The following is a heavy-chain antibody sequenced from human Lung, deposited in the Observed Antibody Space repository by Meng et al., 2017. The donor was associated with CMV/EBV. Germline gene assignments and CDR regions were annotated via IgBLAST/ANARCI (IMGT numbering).Heavy chain of an antibody. CDR1: GVTISDYY. J-gene: IGHJ5*02. D-gene: IGHD3-10*01. V-gene: IGHV3-11*01. CDR3: WRGSRPYYYGSGSALDH. CDR2: INSSGRTI. Sequence: LSLTCAVSGVTISDYYMTWIRQAPGKGLEWVSYINSSGRTIYYADPVKGRFIIIREDAKKYLFLQKNSLTADDAAVYSWWRGSRPYYYGSGSALDHWGQGTLVTVSS.